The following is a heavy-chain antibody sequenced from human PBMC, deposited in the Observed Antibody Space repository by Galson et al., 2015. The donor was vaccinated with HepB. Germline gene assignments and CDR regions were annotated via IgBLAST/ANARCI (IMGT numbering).Heavy chain of an antibody. D-gene: IGHD2-15*01. CDR2: INPNSGGT. J-gene: IGHJ3*02. CDR3: ARDSPPDCSGGSCYRKNRTPMAAFDI. CDR1: GYTFTGYY. Sequence: SVKVSCKASGYTFTGYYMHWVRQAPGQGLEWMGRINPNSGGTNYAQKFQGRVTMTRDTSISTAYMELSRLRSDDTAVYYCARDSPPDCSGGSCYRKNRTPMAAFDIWGQGTMVTVSS. V-gene: IGHV1-2*06.